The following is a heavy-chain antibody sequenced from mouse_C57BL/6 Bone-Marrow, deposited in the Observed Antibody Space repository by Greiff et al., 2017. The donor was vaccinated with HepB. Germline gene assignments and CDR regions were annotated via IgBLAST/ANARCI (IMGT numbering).Heavy chain of an antibody. D-gene: IGHD1-1*01. J-gene: IGHJ1*03. V-gene: IGHV1-4*01. Sequence: LVESGAELARPGASVKMSCKASGYTFTSYTMHWVKQRPGQGLEWIGYINPSSGYTKYNQKFKDKATLTADKSSSTAYMQLSSLTSEDSAVYYFAPLITTVVGGGYFDVWGTGTTVTVSS. CDR3: APLITTVVGGGYFDV. CDR1: GYTFTSYT. CDR2: INPSSGYT.